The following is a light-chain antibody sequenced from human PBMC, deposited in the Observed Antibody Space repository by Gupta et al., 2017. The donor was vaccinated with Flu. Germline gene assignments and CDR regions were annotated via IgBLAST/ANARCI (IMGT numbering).Light chain of an antibody. CDR2: SHN. CDR3: AAWDDSRNGWV. CDR1: SSNIGSNT. Sequence: QSVLTQPPSASGPPGPRVTISCSGSSSNIGSNTLNWYHQLPGTAPKLLIYSHNQRPSGVPDRFSGSKSGTSASLAISGLQAEEEADYYCAAWDDSRNGWVFGGGTKLTVL. V-gene: IGLV1-44*01. J-gene: IGLJ3*02.